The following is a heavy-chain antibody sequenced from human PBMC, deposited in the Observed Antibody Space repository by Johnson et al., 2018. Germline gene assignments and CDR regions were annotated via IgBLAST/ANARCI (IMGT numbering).Heavy chain of an antibody. Sequence: QVQLVQSGGGVVQPGRSLRLSCASSGFTFSSYGMHWVRQAPGKGLEWVAVISYDGSNKYYADSVKGRFTISRDNSKNTLYLQLNSLRAEDTAVYYCAKGLRDSRGYYFWAFDIWGQGTMVTVSS. CDR2: ISYDGSNK. J-gene: IGHJ3*02. CDR1: GFTFSSYG. D-gene: IGHD3-22*01. V-gene: IGHV3-33*05. CDR3: AKGLRDSRGYYFWAFDI.